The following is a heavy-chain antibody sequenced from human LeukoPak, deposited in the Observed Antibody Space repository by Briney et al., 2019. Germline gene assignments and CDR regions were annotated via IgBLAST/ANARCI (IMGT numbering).Heavy chain of an antibody. V-gene: IGHV1-8*01. CDR1: GYTFTSYD. J-gene: IGHJ5*02. CDR2: MNPNSGNT. CDR3: ARGLWFGEANCFDP. Sequence: ASVKVSCKASGYTFTSYDINWVRQATGQGLEWMGWMNPNSGNTGYAQKFQGRVTMTRNTSISTAYMELSSLRSEDTAVYYCARGLWFGEANCFDPWGQGPLVTVSS. D-gene: IGHD3-10*01.